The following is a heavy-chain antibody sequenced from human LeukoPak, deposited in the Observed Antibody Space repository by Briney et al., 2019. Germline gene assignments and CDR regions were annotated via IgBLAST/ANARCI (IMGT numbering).Heavy chain of an antibody. D-gene: IGHD1-14*01. Sequence: GRSLRLSCAAFGFTFTIYAIHWVRQAPGKGLEWVAVTDGSNTFYADSVKGRFSLSSDNSKNTLYLQMNSLRAEDTAVYYCAKDLIAGPPDYFDYWGQGTLVTVSS. J-gene: IGHJ4*02. CDR3: AKDLIAGPPDYFDY. CDR2: TDGSNT. V-gene: IGHV3-30-3*01. CDR1: GFTFTIYA.